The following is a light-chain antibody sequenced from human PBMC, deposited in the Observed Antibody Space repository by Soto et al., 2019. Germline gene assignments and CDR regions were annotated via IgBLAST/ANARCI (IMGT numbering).Light chain of an antibody. CDR3: QQYNSYWT. V-gene: IGKV1-5*01. Sequence: DVQMTQSPSTLSASVGDRVTITCRASQSISSLLAWYQQKPGKAPNLLISDAPRLESGVPSRLSGSGSGTEFSLTIRRLQPDDFATYYCQQYNSYWTFGQGTKVDIK. J-gene: IGKJ1*01. CDR1: QSISSL. CDR2: DAP.